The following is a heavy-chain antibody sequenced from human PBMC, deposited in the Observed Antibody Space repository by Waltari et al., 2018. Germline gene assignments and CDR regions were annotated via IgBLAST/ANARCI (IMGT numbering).Heavy chain of an antibody. CDR3: GRPGVVSEGAYRPDDF. CDR1: ASAFGSSW. Sequence: QVVESGGGAVQPGASLRLSCVASASAFGSSWLGWVRQVPGTGLEWVAHIWADGSQTNYVASVKGRFVISRDNAKKSLNLQMDSLRPEDTAVYYCGRPGVVSEGAYRPDDFWGHGIVVSVSS. D-gene: IGHD3-16*01. V-gene: IGHV3-7*01. J-gene: IGHJ4*01. CDR2: IWADGSQT.